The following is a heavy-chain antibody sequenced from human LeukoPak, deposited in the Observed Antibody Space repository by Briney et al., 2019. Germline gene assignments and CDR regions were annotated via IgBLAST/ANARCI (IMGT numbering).Heavy chain of an antibody. CDR2: IHYSGDT. J-gene: IGHJ4*02. Sequence: ASETLSLTCAVSGGSISSSNWWSWVRQPPGKGLEWIGTIHYSGDTYYNPSLKSRVTISVDTSNNQFSLRLSSVTAADTAVYYCARQRVPTVRGPFDYWGQGTLVTVSS. CDR3: ARQRVPTVRGPFDY. D-gene: IGHD4-11*01. V-gene: IGHV4-4*02. CDR1: GGSISSSNW.